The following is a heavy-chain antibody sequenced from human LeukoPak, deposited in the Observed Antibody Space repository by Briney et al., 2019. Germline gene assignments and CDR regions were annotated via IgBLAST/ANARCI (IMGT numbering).Heavy chain of an antibody. D-gene: IGHD1-26*01. CDR3: ARDGNGIDY. Sequence: PSETLSLTCTVSGGSISSSSYYWGWIRQPPGKGLEWFGSIYYTGRTYYNPSLKSRVTISVDTSKNQFSLKLSSVTAADTAVYYCARDGNGIDYWGQGTLVIVSS. J-gene: IGHJ4*02. V-gene: IGHV4-39*07. CDR2: IYYTGRT. CDR1: GGSISSSSYY.